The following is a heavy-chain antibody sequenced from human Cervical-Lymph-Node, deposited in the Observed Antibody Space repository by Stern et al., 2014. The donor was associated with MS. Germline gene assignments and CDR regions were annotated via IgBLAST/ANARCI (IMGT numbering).Heavy chain of an antibody. J-gene: IGHJ4*02. CDR1: GFNGSNNY. CDR3: ARVTTKSDY. V-gene: IGHV3-53*01. CDR2: ISSDGNA. D-gene: IGHD1-1*01. Sequence: EVQLVESGGSLIQPGGSLRLSCAASGFNGSNNYMTWVRQASGKGLEAVSVISSDGNAYYADSVRGRFTMSRDNSNNTLYLHMNSLRAEDTAAYYCARVTTKSDYWGQGTLVTVSS.